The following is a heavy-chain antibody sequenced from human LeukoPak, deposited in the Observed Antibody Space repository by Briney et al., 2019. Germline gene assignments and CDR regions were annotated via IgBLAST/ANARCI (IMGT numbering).Heavy chain of an antibody. J-gene: IGHJ4*02. Sequence: SETLSLTCTVSGGSISSSSYYWGWIRQPPGKGLEWIGSIYYSGSTYYNPSLKSRVTISVDTSKNQFSLKLSSVTAADTAVYYCARSIADYDFWSGYYNPGGPIDYWGQETLVTVSS. CDR3: ARSIADYDFWSGYYNPGGPIDY. D-gene: IGHD3-3*01. CDR1: GGSISSSSYY. V-gene: IGHV4-39*01. CDR2: IYYSGST.